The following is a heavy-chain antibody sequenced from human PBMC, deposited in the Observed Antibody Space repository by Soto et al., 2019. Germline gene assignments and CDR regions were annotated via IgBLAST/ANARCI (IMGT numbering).Heavy chain of an antibody. CDR2: VYHSGST. V-gene: IGHV4-4*02. D-gene: IGHD3-16*01. CDR1: GGSISSSHW. CDR3: AGSGGGEDY. J-gene: IGHJ4*02. Sequence: QVQLQESGPGLVKPSGTLSLTCAVSGGSISSSHWWSWVRQPPGKGLGWIGEVYHSGSTNYNPSLKRGATISLDKSKILFSLKLASVASADTALYYCAGSGGGEDYWGQGTLVTVSS.